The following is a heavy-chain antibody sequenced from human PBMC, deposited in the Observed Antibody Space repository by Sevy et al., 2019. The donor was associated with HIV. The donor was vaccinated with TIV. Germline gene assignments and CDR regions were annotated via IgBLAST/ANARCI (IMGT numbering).Heavy chain of an antibody. Sequence: GGSLRLSCAASGFTFSSYAFHWVRQAPGKGLEWVAVISFDGRKTDYANSVKGRFTISKDNSKNTLHLRMGRLRGDDTAVYYCARDLRVDLDYWGQGTLVTVSS. V-gene: IGHV3-30*04. CDR1: GFTFSSYA. J-gene: IGHJ4*02. CDR3: ARDLRVDLDY. CDR2: ISFDGRKT.